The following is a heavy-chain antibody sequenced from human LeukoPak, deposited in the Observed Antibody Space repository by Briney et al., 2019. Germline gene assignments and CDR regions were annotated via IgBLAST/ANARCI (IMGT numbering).Heavy chain of an antibody. J-gene: IGHJ4*02. Sequence: SGPTLMKPPQTLTLTCTFSGFSLSTSGVSVGWIRQPPGKALEWLALIYWDDDKRYSPSLKTRLTITKDTSKKQVVLTMTNMDPMDTATYYCTRSYYMNYGEYWGQGALVTVSS. CDR1: GFSLSTSGVS. V-gene: IGHV2-5*02. D-gene: IGHD4-11*01. CDR3: TRSYYMNYGEY. CDR2: IYWDDDK.